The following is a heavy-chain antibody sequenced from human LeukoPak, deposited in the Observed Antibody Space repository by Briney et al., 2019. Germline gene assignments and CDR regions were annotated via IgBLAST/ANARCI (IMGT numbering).Heavy chain of an antibody. J-gene: IGHJ6*03. D-gene: IGHD3-16*01. CDR1: GFTFSSCG. V-gene: IGHV3-30*02. Sequence: GGSLRLSYAASGFTFSSCGMHWVRQAPGKGLEWVAFIRYDGSNKYYADSVKGRFTISRDNSKNSLYLQMNSLRAEDTAVYYCARLIYYYYYMDVWGKGTTVTVSS. CDR2: IRYDGSNK. CDR3: ARLIYYYYYMDV.